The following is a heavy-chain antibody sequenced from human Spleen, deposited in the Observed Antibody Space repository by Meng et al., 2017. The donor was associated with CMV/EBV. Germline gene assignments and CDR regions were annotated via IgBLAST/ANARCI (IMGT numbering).Heavy chain of an antibody. Sequence: GESLKISCAASGFTFGTYGMAWVRQAPGKGLEWVATISSLGHITYYADSVKGRFTTSRDNSKNILFLQMGSLRAEDTALYYCAKCSSTSCRYFDYWGQGTLVTVSS. CDR2: ISSLGHIT. V-gene: IGHV3-23*01. CDR1: GFTFGTYG. CDR3: AKCSSTSCRYFDY. J-gene: IGHJ4*02. D-gene: IGHD2-2*01.